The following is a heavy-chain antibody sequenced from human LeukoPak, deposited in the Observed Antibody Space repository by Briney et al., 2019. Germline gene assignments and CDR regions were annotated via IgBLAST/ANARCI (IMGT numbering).Heavy chain of an antibody. Sequence: GGSLRLSCAASGFTFSTYWMTWVRQAPGKGLEWVADIKEDGSREYYVDSVKGRFTISRDNAKNSLYLQMDSLTAEDTAVYYCARDSPGYGAYVSWGQGTPVSVSS. CDR1: GFTFSTYW. V-gene: IGHV3-7*01. D-gene: IGHD5-12*01. J-gene: IGHJ1*01. CDR3: ARDSPGYGAYVS. CDR2: IKEDGSRE.